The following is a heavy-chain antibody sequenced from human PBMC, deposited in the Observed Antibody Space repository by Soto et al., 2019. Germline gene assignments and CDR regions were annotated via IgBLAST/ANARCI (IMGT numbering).Heavy chain of an antibody. D-gene: IGHD6-19*01. CDR3: ARRTVAAAFDF. CDR2: IDPSDSYI. J-gene: IGHJ4*02. Sequence: GESLKSSCKASGYSFTNYWITWVRQMPGKGLECMGRIDPSDSYINYSPSFQGHVTISADKSISTAYLQWSSLKASDTAMYYCARRTVAAAFDFWGQGTLVTVSS. V-gene: IGHV5-10-1*01. CDR1: GYSFTNYW.